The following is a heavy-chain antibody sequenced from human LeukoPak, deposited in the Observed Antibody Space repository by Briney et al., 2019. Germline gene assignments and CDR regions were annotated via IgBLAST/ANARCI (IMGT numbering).Heavy chain of an antibody. D-gene: IGHD1-1*01. V-gene: IGHV4-34*01. CDR1: GGSFSGYY. J-gene: IGHJ4*02. CDR2: INHSGST. Sequence: SETLSLTCAVYGGSFSGYYWSWIRQPPGKGLEWIGEINHSGSTNYNPSLRSRVTISVDTSKNQFSLKLSSVTAADTAVYYCARGGWNKFDYWGQGTLVTVSS. CDR3: ARGGWNKFDY.